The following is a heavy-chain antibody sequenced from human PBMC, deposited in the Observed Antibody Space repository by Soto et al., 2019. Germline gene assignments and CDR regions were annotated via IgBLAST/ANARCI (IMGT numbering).Heavy chain of an antibody. CDR1: GFTFSTYS. Sequence: EVQLVESGGGLVKPGGSLRLSCGVSGFTFSTYSMNWVRQAPGKGLEWVSCISSSSSITNYADSVKARFTISRHNANDSLFLQMNPLRAEDTAGYYCARVRDSLLLGTTAYWGQGTLVTVSA. D-gene: IGHD1-1*01. J-gene: IGHJ4*02. V-gene: IGHV3-21*02. CDR3: ARVRDSLLLGTTAY. CDR2: ISSSSSIT.